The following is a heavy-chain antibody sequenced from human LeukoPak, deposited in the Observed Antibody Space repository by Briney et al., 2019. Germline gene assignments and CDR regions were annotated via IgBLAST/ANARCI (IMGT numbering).Heavy chain of an antibody. V-gene: IGHV4-39*07. D-gene: IGHD1/OR15-1a*01. CDR3: ARDRPNNV. J-gene: IGHJ4*02. CDR2: IYYSGST. CDR1: GGSLSSSSYY. Sequence: SETLSLTCTVSGGSLSSSSYYWGWIRQPPGTGLEWIGSIYYSGSTYYNPSLKSRVTISVNTSKNQFSLKLSSVTAADTAVYYCARDRPNNVWGQGTLVTVSS.